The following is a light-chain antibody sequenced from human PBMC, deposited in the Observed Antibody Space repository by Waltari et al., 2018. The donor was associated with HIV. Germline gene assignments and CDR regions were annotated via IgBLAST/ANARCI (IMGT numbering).Light chain of an antibody. J-gene: IGLJ2*01. CDR3: AAWDDSLNGHVV. CDR1: SSNIGSNT. CDR2: SNN. V-gene: IGLV1-44*01. Sequence: QSVLTQAPSASGTPGQTVTISCSGSSSNIGSNTVNWFQQFPGTAPKLLIYSNNQRPSGAPDRFSGSKSGTSASRAINGLQSEDEADYYCAAWDDSLNGHVVFGGGTKLTVL.